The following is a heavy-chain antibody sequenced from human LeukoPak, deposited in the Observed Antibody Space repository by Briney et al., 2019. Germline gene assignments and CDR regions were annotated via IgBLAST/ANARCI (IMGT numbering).Heavy chain of an antibody. J-gene: IGHJ4*02. D-gene: IGHD5-12*01. V-gene: IGHV4-39*01. CDR3: ARPASGGYDFYFDY. CDR2: IYYSGST. Sequence: GSLRLSCAASGFTFSDYYMSWIRQPPGKGLEWIGSIYYSGSTYYNPSLKSRVTISVDTSKNQFSLKLSSVTAADTAVYYCARPASGGYDFYFDYWGQGTLVTVSS. CDR1: GFTFSDYY.